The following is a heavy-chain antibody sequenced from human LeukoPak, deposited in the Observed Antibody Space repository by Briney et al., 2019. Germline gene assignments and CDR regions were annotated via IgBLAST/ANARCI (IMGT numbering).Heavy chain of an antibody. J-gene: IGHJ4*02. D-gene: IGHD3-22*01. CDR3: AGDSSRNY. V-gene: IGHV3-30-3*01. CDR2: ISYDGSNK. CDR1: GFTFSSYA. Sequence: PGGSLRLSCAASGFTFSSYAMHWVRQAPGKGLEWVAVISYDGSNKYYADSVKGRFTISRDNSKNTLYLQMNSLRAEDTAVYYCAGDSSRNYWGQGTLVTVSS.